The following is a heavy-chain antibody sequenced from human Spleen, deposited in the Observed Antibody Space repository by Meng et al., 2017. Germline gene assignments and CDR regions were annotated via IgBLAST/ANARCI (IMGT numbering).Heavy chain of an antibody. Sequence: SETLSLTCAISGDSVSSDSATWNWIRQSPSRGLEWLGRTYYRSKWYNDYAVSVKSRITINPDTSKNQFPLQLNSVTPEDTAVYYCAREPMRGSWYVWRFDPWGQGTLVTVSS. D-gene: IGHD6-13*01. J-gene: IGHJ5*02. CDR3: AREPMRGSWYVWRFDP. V-gene: IGHV6-1*01. CDR2: TYYRSKWYN. CDR1: GDSVSSDSAT.